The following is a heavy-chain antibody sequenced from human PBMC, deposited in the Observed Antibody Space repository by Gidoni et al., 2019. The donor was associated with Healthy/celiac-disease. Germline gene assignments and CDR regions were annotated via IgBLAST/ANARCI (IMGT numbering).Heavy chain of an antibody. CDR2: ISSSSSYI. CDR1: GFTFSSYS. Sequence: EVQLVASGGGLVKPGGSLRLSWAASGFTFSSYSMNWVRQAPGKGLEWVSSISSSSSYIYYADSVKGLFTISRDNAKNSLYLQMNSLRAEDTAVYYCASKRYQYYYYGMDVWGQGTTVTVSS. D-gene: IGHD2-2*01. J-gene: IGHJ6*02. V-gene: IGHV3-21*01. CDR3: ASKRYQYYYYGMDV.